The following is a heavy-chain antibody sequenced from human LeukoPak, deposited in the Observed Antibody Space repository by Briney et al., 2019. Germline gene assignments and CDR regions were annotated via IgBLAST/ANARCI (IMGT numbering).Heavy chain of an antibody. J-gene: IGHJ4*02. D-gene: IGHD2-21*01. CDR2: INPKSGDT. CDR1: GYTFTDHY. CDR3: ASYCGADCAPGGY. Sequence: GASVKVSCKAFGYTFTDHYVHWVRQAPGQGLEWMGWINPKSGDTKYVQKFQGRLTMTSDTPLRTAYMELTSLRSDDTAVFYCASYCGADCAPGGYWGQGTLVTVSS. V-gene: IGHV1-2*02.